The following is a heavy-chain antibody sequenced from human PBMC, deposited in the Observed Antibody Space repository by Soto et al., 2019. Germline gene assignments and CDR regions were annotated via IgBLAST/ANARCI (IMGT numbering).Heavy chain of an antibody. Sequence: GESLKISCAASGFTFSSYSMNWVRQAPGKGLEWVSYISSSSSTIYYADSVKGRFTISRDNAKNSLYLQMNSLRDEDTAVYYCARAYGDYADYWGQGTLVTVSS. V-gene: IGHV3-48*02. CDR2: ISSSSSTI. CDR1: GFTFSSYS. CDR3: ARAYGDYADY. J-gene: IGHJ4*02. D-gene: IGHD4-17*01.